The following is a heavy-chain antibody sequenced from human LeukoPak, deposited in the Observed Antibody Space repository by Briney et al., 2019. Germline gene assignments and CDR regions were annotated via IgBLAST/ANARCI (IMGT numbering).Heavy chain of an antibody. Sequence: PETLSLTCAVYGGSFSGYYWSWIRQPPGKRLEWIGEINHSGSTNYNPSLKSRVTISVDTSKNQFSLKLSSVTAADTAVYYCARLRWVPNWFDPWGQGTLVTVSS. CDR3: ARLRWVPNWFDP. CDR1: GGSFSGYY. J-gene: IGHJ5*02. CDR2: INHSGST. V-gene: IGHV4-34*01. D-gene: IGHD4-23*01.